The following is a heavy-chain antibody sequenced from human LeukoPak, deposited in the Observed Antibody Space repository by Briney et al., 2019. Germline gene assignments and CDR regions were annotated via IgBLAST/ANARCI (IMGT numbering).Heavy chain of an antibody. J-gene: IGHJ6*02. CDR1: GGSISSYY. V-gene: IGHV4-59*01. D-gene: IGHD3-16*01. CDR2: IYYSGST. CDR3: ARLRSRTGIRYYYYYYGIDV. Sequence: SETLSLTCTVSGGSISSYYWSWIRQPPGKGLEWLGYIYYSGSTNYNPSLKSRVTISVDTSKNQFSLKLSSVTAADTAVYYCARLRSRTGIRYYYYYYGIDVWGQGTTVTVSS.